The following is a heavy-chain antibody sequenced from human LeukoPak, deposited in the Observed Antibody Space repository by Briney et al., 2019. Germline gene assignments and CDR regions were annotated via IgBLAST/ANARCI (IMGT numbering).Heavy chain of an antibody. CDR1: GYTFTDYY. J-gene: IGHJ4*02. D-gene: IGHD1-26*01. CDR3: ATEPTHSWELRSDY. V-gene: IGHV1-69-2*01. Sequence: ASVKVSCKASGYTFTDYYMHWVQQAPGKGLEWMGLVDPEDGETIYAEKFQGRVTITADTSTDTAYMELSSLRSEDTAVYYCATEPTHSWELRSDYWGQGTLVTVSS. CDR2: VDPEDGET.